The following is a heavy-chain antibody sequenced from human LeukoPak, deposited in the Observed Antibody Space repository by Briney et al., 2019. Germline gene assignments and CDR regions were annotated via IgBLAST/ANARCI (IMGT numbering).Heavy chain of an antibody. CDR2: INHSGST. CDR1: GGSFSGYY. CDR3: ARGATVVTSFYYYYGMDV. V-gene: IGHV4-34*01. Sequence: SETLSLTCAVYGGSFSGYYWSWIRQPPGKGLEWTGEINHSGSTNYNPSLKSRVTISVDTSKNQFSLKLSSVTAADTAVYYCARGATVVTSFYYYYGMDVWGQGTTVTVSS. D-gene: IGHD4-23*01. J-gene: IGHJ6*02.